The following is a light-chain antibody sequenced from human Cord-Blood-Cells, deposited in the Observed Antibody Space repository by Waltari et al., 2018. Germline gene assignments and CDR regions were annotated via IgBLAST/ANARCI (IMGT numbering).Light chain of an antibody. CDR3: CSYAGSYTGV. CDR2: DVS. V-gene: IGLV2-11*01. Sequence: QSALTQPRSVSGSPGQSVTISCTGTSSDVGVYNYVSWYQQHPGKAPKLMIYDVSKQPSGVPDRFSGSKSGNTASLTISGLQAEDEADYYCCSYAGSYTGVFGGGTKLTVL. J-gene: IGLJ3*02. CDR1: SSDVGVYNY.